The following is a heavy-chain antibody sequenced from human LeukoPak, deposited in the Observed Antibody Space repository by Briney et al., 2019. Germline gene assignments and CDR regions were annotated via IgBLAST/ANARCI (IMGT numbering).Heavy chain of an antibody. CDR2: ISAYNGNT. J-gene: IGHJ6*03. CDR3: ARDSRADYYYYMDV. CDR1: GYTFTSYG. Sequence: ASVKVSCKASGYTFTSYGISWVRQAPGQGLEWMGWISAYNGNTNYAQKLQGRVTMTTDTSTSTAYMELRSLRSADTAVYYCARDSRADYYYYMDVWGKGTTVTVSS. V-gene: IGHV1-18*01.